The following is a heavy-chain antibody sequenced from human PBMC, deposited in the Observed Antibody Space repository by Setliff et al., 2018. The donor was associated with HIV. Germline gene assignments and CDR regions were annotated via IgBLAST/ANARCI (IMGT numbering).Heavy chain of an antibody. J-gene: IGHJ6*03. CDR2: INHSGST. Sequence: SETLSLTCAVYGGSFSEYYWSWIRQSPGKGLEWIGEINHSGSTHYNPPLKSRATISVDTSKNQFSLRLNSVTASDTAVYYCARGATLLPGYSDRWEYFYMDVWGKGTTVTVSS. CDR1: GGSFSEYY. D-gene: IGHD5-12*01. CDR3: ARGATLLPGYSDRWEYFYMDV. V-gene: IGHV4-34*01.